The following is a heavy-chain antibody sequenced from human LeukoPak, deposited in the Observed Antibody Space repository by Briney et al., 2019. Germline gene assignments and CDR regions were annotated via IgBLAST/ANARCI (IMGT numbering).Heavy chain of an antibody. J-gene: IGHJ5*01. V-gene: IGHV4-39*07. CDR2: IYYSGST. CDR3: ARLGPYSGSYGPLDS. CDR1: GDSISSSSCY. D-gene: IGHD1-26*01. Sequence: SETLSLTCTVSGDSISSSSCYWGWIRQPPGKGLEWIGSIYYSGSTYYNPSLKSRVTISADKSKNQFSLKLSSVTAADTAVYYCARLGPYSGSYGPLDSWGQGTLVTVSS.